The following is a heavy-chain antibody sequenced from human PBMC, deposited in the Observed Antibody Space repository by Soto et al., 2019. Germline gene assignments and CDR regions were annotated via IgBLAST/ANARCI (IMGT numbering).Heavy chain of an antibody. Sequence: QGQLVESGRDMVQPGRSLRLSGAASGFTFSHYPMHWVRQAPGKWLEWVAAISYDGSDKYSAESLKGPFTISRENPRTYLHLQLVRLPPGDTAVYYRVRKLGSSEVPTALGSVDLWCRGTIPSVSS. J-gene: IGHJ3*01. CDR3: VRKLGSSEVPTALGSVDL. V-gene: IGHV3-30-3*01. CDR1: GFTFSHYP. D-gene: IGHD2-2*01. CDR2: ISYDGSDK.